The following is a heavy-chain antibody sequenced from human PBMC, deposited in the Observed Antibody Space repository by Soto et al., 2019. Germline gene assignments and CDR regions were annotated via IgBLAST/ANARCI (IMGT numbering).Heavy chain of an antibody. Sequence: ESGGGLVEPGGSLRLSCEASGFMFSSYWMSWVRQAPGQGLEWVANIKQDGSEIHYLESVEGRFTIFRDNARRSLYLQMSSLRAEDTAVYFCASYSGSYFPVGHDRWGQGTLVVVSS. CDR1: GFMFSSYW. CDR2: IKQDGSEI. V-gene: IGHV3-7*01. D-gene: IGHD3-10*01. CDR3: ASYSGSYFPVGHDR. J-gene: IGHJ5*02.